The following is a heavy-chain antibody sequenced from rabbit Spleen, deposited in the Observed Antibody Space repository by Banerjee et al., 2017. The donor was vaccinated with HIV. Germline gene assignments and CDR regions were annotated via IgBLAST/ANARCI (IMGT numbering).Heavy chain of an antibody. CDR2: IYTGNGKN. CDR3: ARDSPADGAPYSL. J-gene: IGHJ4*01. Sequence: QSLEESGGGLVQPEGPLTLTCTASGFSFSSYSYMCWVRQAPGKGLEWIGFIYTGNGKNYYASWAKGRFTISKTSSTTVTLQLNSLTAADTATYFCARDSPADGAPYSLWGPGTLVTVS. V-gene: IGHV1S40*01. D-gene: IGHD2-1*01. CDR1: GFSFSSYSY.